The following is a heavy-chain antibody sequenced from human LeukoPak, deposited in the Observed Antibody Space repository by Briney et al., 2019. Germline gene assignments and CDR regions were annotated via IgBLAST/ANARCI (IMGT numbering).Heavy chain of an antibody. Sequence: GGSLRLSCAASGFNFIDYSMNWVRQAPGEGLEWISYIGISSGNTKYADSVKGRFTISRDKARNSLYLQMNSLRVEDTAVYYCARDHRYAFDNWGHGTLVTVS. CDR1: GFNFIDYS. CDR3: ARDHRYAFDN. D-gene: IGHD5-12*01. CDR2: IGISSGNT. V-gene: IGHV3-48*01. J-gene: IGHJ4*01.